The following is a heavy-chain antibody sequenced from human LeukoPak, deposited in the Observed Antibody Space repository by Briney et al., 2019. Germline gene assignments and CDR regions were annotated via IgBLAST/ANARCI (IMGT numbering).Heavy chain of an antibody. V-gene: IGHV1-69*13. Sequence: GASVKVSCKASGGTFISYAFTWVRQAPGQGLEWMGGIIHIFGTANYAQKFQGRVTITADESTSTAYMELSILRSDDTAVYYCARGVRNSGSYYVDYWGQGTLVTVSS. CDR1: GGTFISYA. D-gene: IGHD1-26*01. CDR2: IIHIFGTA. CDR3: ARGVRNSGSYYVDY. J-gene: IGHJ4*02.